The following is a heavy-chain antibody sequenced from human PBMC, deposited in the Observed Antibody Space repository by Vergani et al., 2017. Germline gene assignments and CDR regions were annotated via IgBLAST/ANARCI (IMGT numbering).Heavy chain of an antibody. CDR3: AKDRTTVVTLGLDY. J-gene: IGHJ4*02. D-gene: IGHD4-23*01. V-gene: IGHV3-30*02. CDR1: GFTFSSYG. CDR2: IRYDGSNK. Sequence: QVQLVESGGGVVQPGGSLRLSCAASGFTFSSYGMHWVRQAPGKGLEWVACIRYDGSNKYYADSVKGRFTISRDNSKNTLYLQMNSLRAEDTAVYYCAKDRTTVVTLGLDYWGQGTLVTVSS.